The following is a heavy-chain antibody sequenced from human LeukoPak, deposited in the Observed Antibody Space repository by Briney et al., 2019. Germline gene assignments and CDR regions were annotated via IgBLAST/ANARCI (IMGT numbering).Heavy chain of an antibody. CDR2: VSAYNGDT. D-gene: IGHD6-19*01. V-gene: IGHV1-18*01. CDR1: GYTFTNYG. CDR3: ARDHHLAVAANNWFDP. Sequence: ASVKVSCKASGYTFTNYGITWVRHAPGQGLEWMGWVSAYNGDTNYAQSLQGRVTMTTDTSTSTAYMELWSLRSDDTAVYYCARDHHLAVAANNWFDPWGQGTLVTVSS. J-gene: IGHJ5*02.